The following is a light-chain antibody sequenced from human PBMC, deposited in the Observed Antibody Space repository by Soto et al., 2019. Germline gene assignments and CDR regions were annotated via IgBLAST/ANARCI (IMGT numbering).Light chain of an antibody. V-gene: IGKV3-15*01. CDR2: GAS. J-gene: IGKJ1*01. Sequence: VMTQSPAALSVSPGERATLSCRASQSVSSNLAWYQQKPVQAPRLLIYGASTRATGIPARFSGSGSGTEFTLTISSLQSEDFAVYYCQQYNNWPPWTFGQGTKVDIK. CDR3: QQYNNWPPWT. CDR1: QSVSSN.